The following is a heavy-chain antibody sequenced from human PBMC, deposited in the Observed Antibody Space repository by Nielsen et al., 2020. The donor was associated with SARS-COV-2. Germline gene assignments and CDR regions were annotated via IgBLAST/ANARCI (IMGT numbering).Heavy chain of an antibody. V-gene: IGHV4-34*01. CDR2: INHSGST. Sequence: SETLSLTCTVYGGSFSGYYWSWIRQSPEKGLEWIGEINHSGSTNYNPSLKSRVTISVDTSKNQFSLKLSSVTAADTAVYYCARVPYYYGSGSYQQPDYWGQGTLVTVSS. CDR1: GGSFSGYY. J-gene: IGHJ4*02. D-gene: IGHD3-10*01. CDR3: ARVPYYYGSGSYQQPDY.